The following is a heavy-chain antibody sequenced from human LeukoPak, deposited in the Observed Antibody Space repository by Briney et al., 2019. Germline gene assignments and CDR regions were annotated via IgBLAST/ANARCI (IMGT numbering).Heavy chain of an antibody. D-gene: IGHD3-10*01. Sequence: PGGSLRLSCAASGFTFSSYIMSWVRQAPGKGLEWVSSISSSSSYIYYADSLKGRFTISRDNAKNSLYLQMNSLRAEDTAVYYCARDCWDYGSGSYCGIDYWGQGTLVTVSS. J-gene: IGHJ4*02. V-gene: IGHV3-21*01. CDR1: GFTFSSYI. CDR3: ARDCWDYGSGSYCGIDY. CDR2: ISSSSSYI.